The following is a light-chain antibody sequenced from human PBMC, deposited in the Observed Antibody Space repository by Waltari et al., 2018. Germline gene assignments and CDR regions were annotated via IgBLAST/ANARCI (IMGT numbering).Light chain of an antibody. CDR1: QSFLYSSNNKNY. J-gene: IGKJ3*01. V-gene: IGKV4-1*01. CDR2: WAS. CDR3: QQYYSTPFT. Sequence: DIVMTQSPDALAVSLGERATINCKSSQSFLYSSNNKNYLAWYQQNPGQPPKLLIYWASTRESGVPDRFSGSGSGTDFTLTISSLQAEDVAVYYCQQYYSTPFTFGPGTKVDIK.